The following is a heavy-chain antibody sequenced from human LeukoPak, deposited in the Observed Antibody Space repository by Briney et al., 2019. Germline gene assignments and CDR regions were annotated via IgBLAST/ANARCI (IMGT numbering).Heavy chain of an antibody. V-gene: IGHV1-2*02. CDR1: GYPFTAYY. J-gene: IGHJ4*02. CDR3: ARSVTKNSFDY. D-gene: IGHD4-17*01. Sequence: ASVNVSCKAFGYPFTAYYIHWVRRASGQGPEWMGLIKPNSGGTNYAQKFQGRATMTRDTSISTAYMELTGLRSDDTAMYYCARSVTKNSFDYWGQGTLTTVSS. CDR2: IKPNSGGT.